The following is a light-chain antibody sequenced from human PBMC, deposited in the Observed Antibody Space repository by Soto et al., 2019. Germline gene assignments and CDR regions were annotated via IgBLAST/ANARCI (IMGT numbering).Light chain of an antibody. V-gene: IGKV3-20*01. CDR3: QQHGSSPLT. Sequence: EVVLTQSPGTLSLSPGQRATLSCRASQSVSFNYLAWYQQKPGQAPRLLIYAASRRATGIPDRFSGSASGTDFTRTIKRVEPEDSAVYYCQQHGSSPLTFGGGARVEI. CDR1: QSVSFNY. J-gene: IGKJ4*01. CDR2: AAS.